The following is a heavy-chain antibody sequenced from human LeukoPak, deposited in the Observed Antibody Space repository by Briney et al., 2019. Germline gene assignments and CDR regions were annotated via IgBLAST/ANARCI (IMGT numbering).Heavy chain of an antibody. CDR1: GFTFSSYA. Sequence: GGSLRLSWAASGFTFSSYAMHWVRQAPGKGLEGVAVISYDGSNKYYADSVKGRFTISRDNSKNTLYLQMNSLRAEDTAVYYCARSRIAVAAFDYWGQGTLVTVSS. CDR2: ISYDGSNK. J-gene: IGHJ4*02. D-gene: IGHD6-19*01. V-gene: IGHV3-30-3*01. CDR3: ARSRIAVAAFDY.